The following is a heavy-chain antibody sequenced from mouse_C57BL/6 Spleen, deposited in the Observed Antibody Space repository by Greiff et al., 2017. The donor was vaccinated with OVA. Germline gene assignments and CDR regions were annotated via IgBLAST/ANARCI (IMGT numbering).Heavy chain of an antibody. J-gene: IGHJ1*03. CDR1: GYTFTSYW. CDR2: IYPSDSET. Sequence: QVQLQQPGAELVRPGSSVKLSCKASGYTFTSYWMDWVKQRPGQGLEWIGNIYPSDSETHYNQKFKDKATLTVDKSSSTAYMQLSSLTSEDSAVYYWASRDYYGNSSPWWYFGVWGTGTTVTVAS. D-gene: IGHD1-1*01. CDR3: ASRDYYGNSSPWWYFGV. V-gene: IGHV1-61*01.